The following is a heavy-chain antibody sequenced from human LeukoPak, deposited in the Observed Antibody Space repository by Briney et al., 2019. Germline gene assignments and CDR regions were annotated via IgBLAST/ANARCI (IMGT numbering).Heavy chain of an antibody. Sequence: GGSLRLSCAASGFTFSSCGMTWVRQAPGKGLEWVSSISGSDDGTYYADSVKGRFTISRDNSKNTLYLQMNSLRAEDTAVYYCAKEVPIFGVVISGMYVWGQGTTVTVSS. CDR2: ISGSDDGT. J-gene: IGHJ6*02. CDR1: GFTFSSCG. V-gene: IGHV3-23*01. D-gene: IGHD3-3*01. CDR3: AKEVPIFGVVISGMYV.